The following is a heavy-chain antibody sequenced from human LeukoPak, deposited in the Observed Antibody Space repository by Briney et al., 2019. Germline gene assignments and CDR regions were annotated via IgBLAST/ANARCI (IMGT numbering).Heavy chain of an antibody. V-gene: IGHV4-34*01. CDR3: SRESGPFCPFGY. J-gene: IGHJ4*02. CDR2: ISLAGQT. CDR1: GGSFSGYY. Sequence: SETLSLTCAVYGGSFSGYYWSWVRQPPGQGLEWIGEISLAGQTNYNPSLNGRVTMPLDKSSNQLSLHLTSVTAADTATYFCSRESGPFCPFGYWGQGALVIVSS. D-gene: IGHD1-26*01.